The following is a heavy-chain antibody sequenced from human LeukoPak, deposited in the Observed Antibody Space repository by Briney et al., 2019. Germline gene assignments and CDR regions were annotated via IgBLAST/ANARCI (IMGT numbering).Heavy chain of an antibody. D-gene: IGHD1-14*01. Sequence: GGSLRLSCSASGFTFSSYAMHWVRQAPGKGLKFVSVISSDGRTTYYADSVKGRFTISRDDSKNTLYLQMSTLRPEDTGVYYCMKGHPRKWGQGTLVTVSS. J-gene: IGHJ4*02. CDR3: MKGHPRK. CDR2: ISSDGRTT. CDR1: GFTFSSYA. V-gene: IGHV3-64D*06.